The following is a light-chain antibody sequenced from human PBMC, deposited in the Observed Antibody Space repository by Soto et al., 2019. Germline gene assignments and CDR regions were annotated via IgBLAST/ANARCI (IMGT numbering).Light chain of an antibody. CDR3: QQYGSSSIT. Sequence: EIVLTQSPGTLSLSPGERATLSCRASQSFGSSHLAWYQQKPGQAPRLLIYGASTRVTGTPDRFSGSGSGTDFTRTISRLESDDSAVYYCQQYGSSSITFGQGTRLEI. J-gene: IGKJ5*01. CDR2: GAS. CDR1: QSFGSSH. V-gene: IGKV3-20*01.